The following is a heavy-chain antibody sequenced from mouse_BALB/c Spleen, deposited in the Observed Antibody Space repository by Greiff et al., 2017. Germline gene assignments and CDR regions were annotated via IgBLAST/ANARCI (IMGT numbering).Heavy chain of an antibody. Sequence: EVQGVESGGGLVKPGGSLKLSCAASGFAFSSYDMSWVRQTPEKRLEWVAYISSGGGSTYYPDTVKGRFTISRDNAKNTLYLQMSSLKSEDTAMYYCARRAQGWFAYWGQGTLVTVSA. V-gene: IGHV5-12-1*01. CDR2: ISSGGGST. CDR1: GFAFSSYD. J-gene: IGHJ3*01. CDR3: ARRAQGWFAY.